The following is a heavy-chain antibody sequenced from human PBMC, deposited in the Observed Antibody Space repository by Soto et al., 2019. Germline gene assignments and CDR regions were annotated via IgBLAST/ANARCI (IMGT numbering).Heavy chain of an antibody. CDR2: MSRSSRYI. CDR3: ARDGGVAATLANYFDY. D-gene: IGHD2-15*01. CDR1: GFTFSSYY. J-gene: IGHJ4*02. V-gene: IGHV3-21*01. Sequence: EVQLVESGGGLVQPGGSLRLSCAASGFTFSSYYMSWVRQAQGKGLEWVSSMSRSSRYIYYADSVKGRFTISRDNAKNSVYLQMNSLRAEDTAVYYCARDGGVAATLANYFDYWGQGTLVTVSS.